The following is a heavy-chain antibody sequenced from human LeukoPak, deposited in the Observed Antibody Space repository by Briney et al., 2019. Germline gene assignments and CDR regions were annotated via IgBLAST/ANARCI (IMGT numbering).Heavy chain of an antibody. V-gene: IGHV3-43*01. CDR3: VKDLSYESSGYVFDY. Sequence: GGSLRLSCAASGFTFEDYTMHWVRQAPGKTLEWVSLISWDGTPYYRDSVKGRFPISRDNSKNSLYLQMDTLRSEDTAFYYCVKDLSYESSGYVFDYWGQGTLVTVSS. D-gene: IGHD3-22*01. CDR2: ISWDGTP. J-gene: IGHJ4*02. CDR1: GFTFEDYT.